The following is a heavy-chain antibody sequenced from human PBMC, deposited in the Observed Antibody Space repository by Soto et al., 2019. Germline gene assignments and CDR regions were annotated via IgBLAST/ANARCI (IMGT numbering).Heavy chain of an antibody. J-gene: IGHJ4*02. CDR2: ISSSGSFI. D-gene: IGHD6-13*01. CDR3: AREPQGIAAALDY. Sequence: LRLSCAASGFTFRTYGMNWVRRAPGGGLEWVASISSSGSFIYYADSVKGRFTISRDDAEKSLYLQMNSLRAEDTALYYCAREPQGIAAALDYWGQGTLVTVSS. V-gene: IGHV3-21*01. CDR1: GFTFRTYG.